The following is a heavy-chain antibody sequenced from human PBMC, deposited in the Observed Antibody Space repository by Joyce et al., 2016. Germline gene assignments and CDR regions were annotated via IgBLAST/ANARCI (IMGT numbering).Heavy chain of an antibody. Sequence: QVQLVQSGAEVKNPGASVKVSCKASGFSFSGYYIHWVRQAPGQGLEWMGWINPDKGDTIYAQKFQCRVTMTRDTSISTVYLELGRLTSDDTALYYCAREYGGTFYFDYWGQVTLVTVSS. D-gene: IGHD4-23*01. CDR3: AREYGGTFYFDY. CDR2: INPDKGDT. CDR1: GFSFSGYY. J-gene: IGHJ4*02. V-gene: IGHV1-2*02.